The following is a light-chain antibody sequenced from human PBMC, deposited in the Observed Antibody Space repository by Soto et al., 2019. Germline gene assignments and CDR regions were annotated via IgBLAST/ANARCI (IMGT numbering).Light chain of an antibody. CDR2: DAY. J-gene: IGKJ4*01. CDR3: QQRSNRPLT. V-gene: IGKV3-11*01. Sequence: EIVLTQSPATLSLSPGERATLSCRASQSVSSYLAGYQHKPGQAPRLLINDAYNRATGTPARFSGSGSGTDFSLTISSLEPEDFAVYYCQQRSNRPLTFGGGTKVEIK. CDR1: QSVSSY.